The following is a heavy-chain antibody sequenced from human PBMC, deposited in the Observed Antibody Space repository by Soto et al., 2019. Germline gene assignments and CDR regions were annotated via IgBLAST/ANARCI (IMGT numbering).Heavy chain of an antibody. CDR2: IIPIFGTA. CDR3: ARSDGLSYYYGMDV. V-gene: IGHV1-69*12. Sequence: QVQLVQSGAEVKKPGSSVKVSCKASGGTFSSYGISWVRQAPGQGLEWMGGIIPIFGTANYAQKFQGRVTITADESTSTAYMELSSLRSEDTAVYYCARSDGLSYYYGMDVWGQGTTVTVSS. J-gene: IGHJ6*02. CDR1: GGTFSSYG. D-gene: IGHD2-8*01.